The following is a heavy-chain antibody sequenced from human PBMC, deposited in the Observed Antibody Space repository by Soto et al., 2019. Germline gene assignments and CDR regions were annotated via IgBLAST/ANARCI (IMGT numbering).Heavy chain of an antibody. CDR2: ISYDGSNK. Sequence: QVQLVESGGGVVQPGRSLRLSCAASGFTFSSYAMHWVRQAPGKGLEWVAVISYDGSNKYYAGSVKGRFTISRDNSKNTLYLQMNSLRAEDTAVYYCAREPEDGWTYFDYWGQGTLVTVSS. V-gene: IGHV3-30-3*01. CDR3: AREPEDGWTYFDY. CDR1: GFTFSSYA. J-gene: IGHJ4*02. D-gene: IGHD6-19*01.